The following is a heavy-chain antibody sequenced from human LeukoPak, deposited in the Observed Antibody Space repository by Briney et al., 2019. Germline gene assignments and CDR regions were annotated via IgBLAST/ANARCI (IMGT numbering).Heavy chain of an antibody. CDR2: INHSGST. J-gene: IGHJ5*02. Sequence: SETLSLTCAVYGGSFSGHYWSWIRQPPGKGLEWIGEINHSGSTNYNPSLKSRVTISVDTSKNQFSLKLSSVTAADTAVYYCARGGAGIFYTPSLNWFDPWGQGTLVTVSS. CDR3: ARGGAGIFYTPSLNWFDP. V-gene: IGHV4-34*01. CDR1: GGSFSGHY. D-gene: IGHD3-9*01.